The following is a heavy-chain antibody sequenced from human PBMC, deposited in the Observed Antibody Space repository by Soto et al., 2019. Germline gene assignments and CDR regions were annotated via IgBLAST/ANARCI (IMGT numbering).Heavy chain of an antibody. CDR1: GFTFSNAW. Sequence: EVQLVESGGGLVKPGGSLRLSCAASGFTFSNAWMSWVRQAPGKGLEWVGRIKSKTDGGTTDYAAPVKGRFTISRDDSKNTLYLQMNSLKTEDTAVYYCTTGDQDIVVVVAYLDAFDIWGQGTMVTVSS. J-gene: IGHJ3*02. CDR2: IKSKTDGGTT. CDR3: TTGDQDIVVVVAYLDAFDI. V-gene: IGHV3-15*01. D-gene: IGHD2-15*01.